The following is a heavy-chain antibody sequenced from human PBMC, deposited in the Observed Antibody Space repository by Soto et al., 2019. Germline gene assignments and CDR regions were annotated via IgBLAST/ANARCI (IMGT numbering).Heavy chain of an antibody. Sequence: PGGSLRLSCTASGFTFGDYTMSWFRQAPGKGLEWVGFIRNKAYGGTTEYAASVKGRFTISRDDSKSIAYLQMNSLKTEDTAVYYCTSGYSYGNNWFDPWGQGTLVTVSS. J-gene: IGHJ5*02. V-gene: IGHV3-49*03. D-gene: IGHD5-18*01. CDR2: IRNKAYGGTT. CDR1: GFTFGDYT. CDR3: TSGYSYGNNWFDP.